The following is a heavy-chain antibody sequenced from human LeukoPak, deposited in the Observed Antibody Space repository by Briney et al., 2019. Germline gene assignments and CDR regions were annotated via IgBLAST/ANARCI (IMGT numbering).Heavy chain of an antibody. Sequence: GGSLRLSCAASGFTFSTYAMSWVRQAPGKGLEWVSGIGGSGGGTYYADSVKGRLIISRDTFKNTLYLQMNNLRAEDTAIYYCAKANSGSWESGWFDPWGQGTLVTVSS. CDR3: AKANSGSWESGWFDP. CDR2: IGGSGGGT. J-gene: IGHJ5*02. CDR1: GFTFSTYA. D-gene: IGHD6-19*01. V-gene: IGHV3-23*01.